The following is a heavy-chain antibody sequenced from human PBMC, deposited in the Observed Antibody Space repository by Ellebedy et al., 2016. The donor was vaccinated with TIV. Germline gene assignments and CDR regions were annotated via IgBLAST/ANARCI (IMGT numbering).Heavy chain of an antibody. J-gene: IGHJ4*02. V-gene: IGHV1-8*01. CDR3: ARVFATGVRHLPW. Sequence: ASVKVSXXASSYTFTSYDINWVRQATGQGPEWMGWMNPNSGNTGYAQKFQGRISMTRNTSISTAYMELGSLRSEDTAVYYCARVFATGVRHLPWWGQGTLVTVSS. CDR2: MNPNSGNT. D-gene: IGHD4-23*01. CDR1: SYTFTSYD.